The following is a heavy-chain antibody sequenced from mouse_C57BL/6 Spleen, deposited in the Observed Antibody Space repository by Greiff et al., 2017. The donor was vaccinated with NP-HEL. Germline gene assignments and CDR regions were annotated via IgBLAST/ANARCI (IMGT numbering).Heavy chain of an antibody. CDR1: GYTFTSYW. D-gene: IGHD1-1*01. CDR3: ARSGFITTVRYFDV. V-gene: IGHV1-53*01. Sequence: QVQLQQPGTELVKPGASVKLSCKASGYTFTSYWMHWVKQRPGQGLEWIGNINPSNGGTNYNEKFKSKATLTVDKSSSTAYMQLSSLTSEDSAVYYCARSGFITTVRYFDVWGTGTTVTVSS. J-gene: IGHJ1*03. CDR2: INPSNGGT.